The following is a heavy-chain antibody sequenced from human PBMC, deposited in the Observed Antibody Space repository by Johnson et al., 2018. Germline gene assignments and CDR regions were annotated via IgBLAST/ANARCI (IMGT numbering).Heavy chain of an antibody. V-gene: IGHV4-59*01. Sequence: QVQLQESGPGLVKPSETLSLTCTVSGGSISSYYWSWIRPPPGKGLEWIGYIYYSGSTNYNPSLKSQVTISVDTSKNQFSLKLSSVPAWETAVYYCARGGGAEYDYGMDVWGQGTTVTVSS. CDR3: ARGGGAEYDYGMDV. CDR1: GGSISSYY. J-gene: IGHJ6*02. CDR2: IYYSGST. D-gene: IGHD1-14*01.